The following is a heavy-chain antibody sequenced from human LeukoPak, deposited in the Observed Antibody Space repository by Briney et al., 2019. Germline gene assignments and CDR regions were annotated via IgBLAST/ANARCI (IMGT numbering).Heavy chain of an antibody. CDR3: ARGRDGYNLVDAFDI. CDR2: ISSSSIYI. V-gene: IGHV3-21*01. Sequence: GGSLRLSCAASGFTFSNCRMNWVRQAPGKGLEWVSSISSSSIYIYYADSLKGRFTISRDNAKNSLYLQMNSLRAEDTAVYYCARGRDGYNLVDAFDIWGQGIMVTVSS. CDR1: GFTFSNCR. D-gene: IGHD5-24*01. J-gene: IGHJ3*02.